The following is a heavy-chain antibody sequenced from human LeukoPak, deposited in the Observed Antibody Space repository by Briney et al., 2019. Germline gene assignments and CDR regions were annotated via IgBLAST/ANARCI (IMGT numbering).Heavy chain of an antibody. D-gene: IGHD2-8*01. CDR3: AKDSGGGGVCPGQY. CDR1: GFTVSSNY. J-gene: IGHJ4*02. V-gene: IGHV3-53*05. CDR2: IYSGGST. Sequence: GGSLRLSCAASGFTVSSNYMSWVRQAPGKGLEWVSVIYSGGSTYYADSVKGRFTISRDNSKNSLYLQMNSLRTEDTALYYCAKDSGGGGVCPGQYWGQGTLVTVSS.